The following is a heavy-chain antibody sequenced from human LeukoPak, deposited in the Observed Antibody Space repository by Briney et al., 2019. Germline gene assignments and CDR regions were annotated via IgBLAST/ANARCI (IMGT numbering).Heavy chain of an antibody. CDR2: IYSGGST. D-gene: IGHD6-25*01. V-gene: IGHV3-53*01. J-gene: IGHJ5*02. CDR1: GFTVSSNY. Sequence: GGSLRLSCAASGFTVSSNYMSWVRQAPGKGLEWVSVIYSGGSTYYADSVKGRFTISRDNSKNTLYLQMNSLRAEDTAVYYSARVEPPAGWFDPWGQGTLVTVSS. CDR3: ARVEPPAGWFDP.